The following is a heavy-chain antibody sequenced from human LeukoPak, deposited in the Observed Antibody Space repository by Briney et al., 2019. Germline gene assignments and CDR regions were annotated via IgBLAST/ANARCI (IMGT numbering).Heavy chain of an antibody. V-gene: IGHV3-7*01. CDR1: GFSFGSHW. CDR3: ARGPNFGDYVDFLDS. D-gene: IGHD4-17*01. Sequence: PGGSLRLSCAASGFSFGSHWMIWVRLAPGKGLEWGANIKQGGSQKYYVDSVKGRFTISRNDAKSTLFLQMNKVRAEDSALYDYARGPNFGDYVDFLDSWGQGTLVTVSS. CDR2: IKQGGSQK. J-gene: IGHJ4*02.